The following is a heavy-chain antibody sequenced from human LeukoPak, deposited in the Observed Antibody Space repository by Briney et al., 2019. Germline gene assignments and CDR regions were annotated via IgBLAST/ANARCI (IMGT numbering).Heavy chain of an antibody. V-gene: IGHV1-2*02. Sequence: ASEKVSCKASGYTFTRYYMHWVRQAPGQGLEWVGWIYPNSGGTNYAQKFQGRVTMTRDTSISTAYMELSRLRSDDTAVYYCARSYGSGSYSDYWGQGTLVTVSS. CDR1: GYTFTRYY. CDR3: ARSYGSGSYSDY. D-gene: IGHD3-10*01. CDR2: IYPNSGGT. J-gene: IGHJ4*02.